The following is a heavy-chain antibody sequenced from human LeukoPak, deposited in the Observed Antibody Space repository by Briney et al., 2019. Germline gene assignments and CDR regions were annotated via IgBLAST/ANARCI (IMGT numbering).Heavy chain of an antibody. Sequence: GGSLRLSCAASGFTFSNYAMHWVRQAPGKGLEWVAVISYDGSDKYYADSVKGRFTISRDDSKNTLYLQMNSLRPEDTAVYYCARDWGRRYSSGWYGDFDYWGQGTLVTVSS. J-gene: IGHJ4*02. CDR1: GFTFSNYA. CDR2: ISYDGSDK. CDR3: ARDWGRRYSSGWYGDFDY. V-gene: IGHV3-30-3*01. D-gene: IGHD6-19*01.